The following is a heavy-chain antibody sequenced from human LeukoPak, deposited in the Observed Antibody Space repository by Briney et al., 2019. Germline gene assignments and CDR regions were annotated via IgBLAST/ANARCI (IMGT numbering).Heavy chain of an antibody. D-gene: IGHD2-15*01. CDR3: AISHKWLLLDY. J-gene: IGHJ4*02. Sequence: TGGSLRLSCAASGFTFSSYWMHWVRQAPGKGLVWVSRSNSDGSSTSYADSVKGRFTISRDNAEKTLYLQMTSLRAEDTAVYYCAISHKWLLLDYWGQGTLVTVSS. V-gene: IGHV3-74*01. CDR2: SNSDGSST. CDR1: GFTFSSYW.